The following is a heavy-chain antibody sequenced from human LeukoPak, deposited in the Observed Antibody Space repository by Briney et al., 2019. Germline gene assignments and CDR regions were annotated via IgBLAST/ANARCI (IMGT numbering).Heavy chain of an antibody. CDR2: ISAYNGNT. D-gene: IGHD3-10*01. V-gene: IGHV1-18*01. Sequence: GASVKVSCTASGYTFTSYGISWVRQAPGQGLEWMGWISAYNGNTNYAQKLQGRVTMTTDTSTSTAYMELRSLRSDDTAVYYCARVLYGSGSYYKSYYYYYGMDVWGQGTTVTVSS. CDR1: GYTFTSYG. J-gene: IGHJ6*02. CDR3: ARVLYGSGSYYKSYYYYYGMDV.